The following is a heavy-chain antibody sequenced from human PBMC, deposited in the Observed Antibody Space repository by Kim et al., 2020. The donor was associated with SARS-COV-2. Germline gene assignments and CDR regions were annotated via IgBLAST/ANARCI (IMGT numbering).Heavy chain of an antibody. Sequence: YLKSRVTISVDTSKNQFSLKLSSVTAADTAVYYCASPGTVTTYTDDAFDIWGQGTMVTVSS. J-gene: IGHJ3*02. D-gene: IGHD4-17*01. V-gene: IGHV4-39*01. CDR3: ASPGTVTTYTDDAFDI.